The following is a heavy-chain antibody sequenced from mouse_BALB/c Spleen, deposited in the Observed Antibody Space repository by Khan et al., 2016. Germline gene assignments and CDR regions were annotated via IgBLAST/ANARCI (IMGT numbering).Heavy chain of an antibody. CDR2: IDPANGNT. CDR3: ASSGYGWFAY. D-gene: IGHD2-14*01. CDR1: GFNIKDTY. Sequence: VQLQQPGAELVKPGASVKLSCTASGFNIKDTYMHWVKQRPEQGLEWIGRIDPANGNTKYDPKFQGKATVTSATSSNTAYLQLSSLTSEDTAVYYCASSGYGWFAYWGQGTLVTVSA. V-gene: IGHV14-3*02. J-gene: IGHJ3*01.